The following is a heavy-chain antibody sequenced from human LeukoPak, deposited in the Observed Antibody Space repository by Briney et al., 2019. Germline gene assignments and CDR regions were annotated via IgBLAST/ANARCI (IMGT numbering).Heavy chain of an antibody. V-gene: IGHV1-2*02. D-gene: IGHD3-16*02. CDR2: INPNSGGT. CDR3: ARIYDYVWGSYHYYYMDV. J-gene: IGHJ6*03. Sequence: ASVKVSCKASGYTFTGYYMHWVRQAPGQGLEWMGWINPNSGGTNYAQKLQGRVTMTTDTSTSTAYMELRSLRSDDTAVYYCARIYDYVWGSYHYYYMDVWGKGTTVTVSS. CDR1: GYTFTGYY.